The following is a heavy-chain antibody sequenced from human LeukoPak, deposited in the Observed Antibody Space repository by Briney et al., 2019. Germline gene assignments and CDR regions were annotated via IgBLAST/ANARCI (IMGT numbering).Heavy chain of an antibody. J-gene: IGHJ4*02. V-gene: IGHV3-23*01. CDR3: AKVGVLTFGFDY. CDR2: ISGSGGST. D-gene: IGHD4/OR15-4a*01. CDR1: GFTFGSYA. Sequence: PGGSLRLSCAASGFTFGSYAMSWVRQAPGKGLEWVSAISGSGGSTYYADSVKGRFTISRDNSKNTLYLQMNSLRAEDTAVYYCAKVGVLTFGFDYWGQGTLVTVSS.